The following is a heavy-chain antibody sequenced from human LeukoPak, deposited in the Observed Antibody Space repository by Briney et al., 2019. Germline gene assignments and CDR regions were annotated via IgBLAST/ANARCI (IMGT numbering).Heavy chain of an antibody. CDR3: ARSLPYGTTWYGRSDF. CDR2: IRQDGDTK. Sequence: GGSLRLSCAASGFPFNAYWMTWVRQAPGKGLEWVANIRQDGDTKYYVDSVKGRFTISRDNAMNSLYLQMNSLRAEDTAIYYCARSLPYGTTWYGRSDFWGQGALVTVSS. CDR1: GFPFNAYW. D-gene: IGHD6-13*01. V-gene: IGHV3-7*03. J-gene: IGHJ4*02.